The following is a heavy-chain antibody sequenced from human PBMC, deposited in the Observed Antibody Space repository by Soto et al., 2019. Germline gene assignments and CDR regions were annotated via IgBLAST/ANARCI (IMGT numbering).Heavy chain of an antibody. V-gene: IGHV4-59*01. Sequence: SKTLSLTCTVSVGSISSYYWSWIRQPPGKGLEWIGFIYYSGSTNYNPSLKSRVTISVDTSKNQFSLKLSSVTAADTAVYYCAKNYGNAFDIWGQGTMVTVS. CDR1: VGSISSYY. J-gene: IGHJ3*02. D-gene: IGHD3-10*01. CDR2: IYYSGST. CDR3: AKNYGNAFDI.